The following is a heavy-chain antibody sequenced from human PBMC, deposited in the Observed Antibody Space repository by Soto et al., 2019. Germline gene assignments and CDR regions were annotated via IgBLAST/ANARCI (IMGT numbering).Heavy chain of an antibody. V-gene: IGHV4-30-4*08. D-gene: IGHD2-21*02. CDR3: AREDDGGDRDYYGLDV. CDR2: IHYSGSI. CDR1: GGSIIYEYYH. Sequence: QVQLQQSGPGLVKPSQTLSLTCTVSGGSIIYEYYHWTWIRQSPGKGLEWIGYIHYSGSIIYNPSFKSRVTISVDTYKDQFSLQLSSVTAADTAVYFCAREDDGGDRDYYGLDVWGQGTTVTVSS. J-gene: IGHJ6*02.